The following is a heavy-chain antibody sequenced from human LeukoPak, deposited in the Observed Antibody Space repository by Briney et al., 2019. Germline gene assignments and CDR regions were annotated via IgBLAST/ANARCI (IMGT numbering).Heavy chain of an antibody. CDR1: GFTFSRHY. V-gene: IGHV3-74*01. J-gene: IGHJ5*01. CDR2: INGVGTGK. CDR3: TRGWDHYDFDS. D-gene: IGHD3-3*01. Sequence: PGGSLRLSCAASGFTFSRHYMHWVRQTPGKGLVWVSRINGVGTGKIYADSVKGRFTISRDNAKNRVYLQMNSLRVEDTAIYYCTRGWDHYDFDSWGQGVLVTVSS.